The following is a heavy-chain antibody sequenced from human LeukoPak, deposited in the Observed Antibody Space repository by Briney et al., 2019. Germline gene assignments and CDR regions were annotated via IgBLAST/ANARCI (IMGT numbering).Heavy chain of an antibody. CDR1: GFTFSSYS. Sequence: GGSLRLSCAASGFTFSSYSMNWVRQAPGKGLEWVSSISSSSSYIYYADSVKGRFTISRDNAKNSLYLQMNSLRAEDTAVYCCARDGAYYDFWSGYYPHYYGMDVWGQGTTVTVSS. J-gene: IGHJ6*02. D-gene: IGHD3-3*01. CDR2: ISSSSSYI. V-gene: IGHV3-21*01. CDR3: ARDGAYYDFWSGYYPHYYGMDV.